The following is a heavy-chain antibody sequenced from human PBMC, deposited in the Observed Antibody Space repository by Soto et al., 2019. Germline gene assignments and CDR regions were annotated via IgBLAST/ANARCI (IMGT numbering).Heavy chain of an antibody. V-gene: IGHV1-3*01. D-gene: IGHD5-12*01. CDR1: GYIFTNYA. CDR2: INAGNGKT. Sequence: ASVKVSCKASGYIFTNYALHRVSQAPGQRLEWMGWINAGNGKTKYSQNFEGRVTITRDTSASIAYREVNGLRSEDTAVYYCPRAIWVATTPAYYLDSWGQATLVTGS. CDR3: PRAIWVATTPAYYLDS. J-gene: IGHJ5*01.